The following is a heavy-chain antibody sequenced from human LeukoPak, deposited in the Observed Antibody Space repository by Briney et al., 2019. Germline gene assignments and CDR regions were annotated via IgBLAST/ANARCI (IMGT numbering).Heavy chain of an antibody. V-gene: IGHV4-61*02. CDR1: GGSISTGSYY. CDR3: ARHKELDY. Sequence: SETLSLTCTVSGGSISTGSYYWSWIRQPAGKGLEWIGRIYASGSTNYNPFLQSRVIISLDTSKNQFSLRLSSVTAADTALYYCARHKELDYWGQGTLVTVSS. D-gene: IGHD1-1*01. J-gene: IGHJ4*02. CDR2: IYASGST.